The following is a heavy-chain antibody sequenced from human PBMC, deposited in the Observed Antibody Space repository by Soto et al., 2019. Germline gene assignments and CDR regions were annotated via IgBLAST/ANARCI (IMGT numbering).Heavy chain of an antibody. J-gene: IGHJ4*02. D-gene: IGHD4-17*01. CDR2: ISGSGGST. CDR3: AKARGYGDYSVEGYFDY. CDR1: GFTFSSYA. Sequence: GGSLRLSCAASGFTFSSYAMSWVRQAPGKGLEWVSAISGSGGSTYYADSVKGRFTISRDNSKNTLYLQMNSLRAEDTAVYYCAKARGYGDYSVEGYFDYWGQGTLVTVSS. V-gene: IGHV3-23*01.